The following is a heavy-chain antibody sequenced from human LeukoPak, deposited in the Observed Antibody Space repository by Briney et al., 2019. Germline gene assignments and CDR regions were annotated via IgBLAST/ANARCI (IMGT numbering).Heavy chain of an antibody. Sequence: SETLSLTCTVSGGSISSYYWSWIRQPPGKGLEWIGYIYTSGSTNYNPSLKSRVTMSVDTSKNQFSLKLSSVTAADTAVYYCARDLPPWGFDYWGQGTLVTVSS. D-gene: IGHD7-27*01. CDR3: ARDLPPWGFDY. J-gene: IGHJ4*02. CDR1: GGSISSYY. CDR2: IYTSGST. V-gene: IGHV4-4*08.